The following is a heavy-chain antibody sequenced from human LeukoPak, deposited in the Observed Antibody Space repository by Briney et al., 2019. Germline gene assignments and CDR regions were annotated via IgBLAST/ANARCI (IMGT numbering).Heavy chain of an antibody. CDR1: GDSISSTSCY. CDR3: ARDLGTRWFGAYYYYYGMDV. CDR2: IYRDGST. J-gene: IGHJ6*02. D-gene: IGHD3-10*01. Sequence: SETLSLTRTVSGDSISSTSCYWGWIRQPPGQGLEWIGNIYRDGSTWYNPSLESRVSLSIDTSRNEFSLKLSSVTAADTAVYYCARDLGTRWFGAYYYYYGMDVWGQGTTVTVSS. V-gene: IGHV4-39*07.